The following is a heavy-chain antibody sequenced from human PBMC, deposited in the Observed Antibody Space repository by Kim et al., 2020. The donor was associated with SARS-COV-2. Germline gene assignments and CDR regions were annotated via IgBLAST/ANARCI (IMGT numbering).Heavy chain of an antibody. CDR3: ARDLNIVVVPTAITFHHYGLDV. Sequence: SVKVSCKASGYTFTTYGICWLRQAPGQGLEWMGWISVYNGNTNYAQKLQGRVTMTTDTSTNTAYMELRSLRSDDTAVYYCARDLNIVVVPTAITFHHYGLDVWGQGTTVTVSS. CDR1: GYTFTTYG. CDR2: ISVYNGNT. D-gene: IGHD2-2*01. V-gene: IGHV1-18*01. J-gene: IGHJ6*02.